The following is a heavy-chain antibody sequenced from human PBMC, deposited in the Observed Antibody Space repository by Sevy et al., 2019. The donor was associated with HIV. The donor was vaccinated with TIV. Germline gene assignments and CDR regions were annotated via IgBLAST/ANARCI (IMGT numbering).Heavy chain of an antibody. CDR3: TRGVTKIIGGGYYFDY. CDR1: GVTFNSYA. D-gene: IGHD3-22*01. V-gene: IGHV1-69*13. J-gene: IGHJ4*02. CDR2: IIPMFGTT. Sequence: ASVKVSCKASGVTFNSYAFHWVRQAPGQGLEWMGGIIPMFGTTDYAQKFQGRATISADESTRTVYMEQSSLRSEDTAVYYCTRGVTKIIGGGYYFDYWGQGTLVTVSS.